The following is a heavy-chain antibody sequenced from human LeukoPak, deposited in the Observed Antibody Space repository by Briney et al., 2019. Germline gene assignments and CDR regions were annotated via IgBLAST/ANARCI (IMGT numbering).Heavy chain of an antibody. CDR3: ARMGSRYYDSSGYYPLTRDAFDI. V-gene: IGHV1-69*04. J-gene: IGHJ3*02. CDR1: GGTFSSYA. CDR2: IIPILGIA. D-gene: IGHD3-22*01. Sequence: SVKVSCKASGGTFSSYAISWVRQAPGQGLEWMGRIIPILGIANYAQKFQGRVTITADKSTSTAYMELSSLRSEDTAVYYCARMGSRYYDSSGYYPLTRDAFDIWGQGTMVTVSS.